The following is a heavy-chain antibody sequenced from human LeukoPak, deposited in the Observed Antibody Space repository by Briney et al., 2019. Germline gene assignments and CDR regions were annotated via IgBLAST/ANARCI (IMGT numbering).Heavy chain of an antibody. CDR2: IYYGGST. J-gene: IGHJ6*03. Sequence: PSETLSLTCIVSGSSITSGYYWGWIRQPPGKGLEFIGCIYYGGSTNYNPSLKSRVTISVDTSKNQFSLKLSSVTAADTAVYYCARVIVVVPAARASPGVYYMDVWGKGTTVTVSS. V-gene: IGHV4-38-2*02. CDR3: ARVIVVVPAARASPGVYYMDV. D-gene: IGHD2-2*01. CDR1: GSSITSGYY.